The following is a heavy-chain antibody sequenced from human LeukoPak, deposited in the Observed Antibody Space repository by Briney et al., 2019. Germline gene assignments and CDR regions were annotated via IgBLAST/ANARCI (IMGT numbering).Heavy chain of an antibody. CDR3: ARGRGIVGATTSPPFDY. CDR2: INHSGST. D-gene: IGHD1-26*01. V-gene: IGHV4-38-2*01. Sequence: SETLSLTCAVSGYSISSGYYWGWIRQPPGKGLEWIGEINHSGSTNYNPSLKSRVTISVDTSKNQFSLKLSSVTAADTAVYYCARGRGIVGATTSPPFDYWGQGTLVTVSS. CDR1: GYSISSGYY. J-gene: IGHJ4*02.